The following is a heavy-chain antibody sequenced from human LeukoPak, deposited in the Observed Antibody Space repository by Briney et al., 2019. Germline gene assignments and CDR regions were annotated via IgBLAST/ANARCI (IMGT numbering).Heavy chain of an antibody. V-gene: IGHV3-23*01. CDR1: GFTFSSYA. D-gene: IGHD2-21*01. CDR2: ISGRGAST. CDR3: AKDFRIGYSAHFDY. J-gene: IGHJ4*02. Sequence: GGSLRLSCAASGFTFSSYAMSWVRQAPGKGLEWVSAISGRGASTYYADSVKGRFSISRDNSKNTLYLQMDSLRGEDTAVYYCAKDFRIGYSAHFDYWGQGALVTVSS.